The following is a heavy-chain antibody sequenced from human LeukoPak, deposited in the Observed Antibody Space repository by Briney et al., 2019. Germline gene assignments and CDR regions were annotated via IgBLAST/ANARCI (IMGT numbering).Heavy chain of an antibody. D-gene: IGHD2-21*02. CDR1: GFTFSSYA. CDR2: FSGSGDTT. V-gene: IGHV3-23*01. J-gene: IGHJ3*02. CDR3: AKVGYWAVVTANDASDI. Sequence: PGASLRLSCAAYGFTFSSYAMAWVPQALGKGLEWVSAFSGSGDTTYYADSVKDRFTITRDDSKNTLYLQMHSLRAENTAVYYCAKVGYWAVVTANDASDIWGQGTMVTVSS.